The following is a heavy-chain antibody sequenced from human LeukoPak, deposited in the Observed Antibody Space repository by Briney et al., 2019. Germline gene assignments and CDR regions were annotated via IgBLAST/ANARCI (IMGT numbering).Heavy chain of an antibody. Sequence: PGGSLRLSCSASGFRFSACAMHWVRQAPGKGLEYVSAISPNGDNTYYADSVRGRFSISRDNTKNTLYLQMNSLRPEDTAVYYCVPKGNEGYWGQGTLVTVSS. CDR2: ISPNGDNT. J-gene: IGHJ4*02. V-gene: IGHV3-64D*06. CDR3: VPKGNEGY. CDR1: GFRFSACA. D-gene: IGHD1-1*01.